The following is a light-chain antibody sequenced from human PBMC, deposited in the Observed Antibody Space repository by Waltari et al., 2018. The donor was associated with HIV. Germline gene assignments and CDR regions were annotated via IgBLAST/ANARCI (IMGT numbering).Light chain of an antibody. V-gene: IGLV1-40*01. CDR2: ENN. J-gene: IGLJ1*01. CDR3: QSYDNTLSGPRV. CDR1: SSNIGAGYD. Sequence: QSVLTQPPSVSGAPGQGVTISCTGSSSNIGAGYDVPWYRHLPGTAPKLLIHENNKRPSGVPDRFSGSRSGTSASLAISGLQADDEADYYCQSYDNTLSGPRVFGTGTKVTVL.